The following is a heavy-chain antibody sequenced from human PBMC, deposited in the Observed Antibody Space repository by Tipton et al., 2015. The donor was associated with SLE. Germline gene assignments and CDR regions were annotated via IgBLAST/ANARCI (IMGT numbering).Heavy chain of an antibody. CDR2: INHSETI. Sequence: TLSITCAVYGGSFSGYYWSWIRQPPGQGLEWIGEINHSETINYKPSLKSRVTISLDTSQNRFSLKLTAVTAADTAVYYCARGRGMITFGGIIADWGQGTLVTVSS. V-gene: IGHV4-34*01. D-gene: IGHD3-16*02. J-gene: IGHJ4*02. CDR3: ARGRGMITFGGIIAD. CDR1: GGSFSGYY.